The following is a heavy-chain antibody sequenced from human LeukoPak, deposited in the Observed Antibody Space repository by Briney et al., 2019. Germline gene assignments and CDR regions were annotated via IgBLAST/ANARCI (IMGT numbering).Heavy chain of an antibody. D-gene: IGHD3-10*01. CDR3: ARVPYYYGSGSYYLLGAFDI. Sequence: GGSLRLSCAASGFTFSSYSMNWVRQAPGKGLEWVSYISSSSSTIHYADSVKGRFTISRDNAKNSLYLQMNSLRAEDTAVYYCARVPYYYGSGSYYLLGAFDIWGQGTMVTVSS. CDR2: ISSSSSTI. J-gene: IGHJ3*02. CDR1: GFTFSSYS. V-gene: IGHV3-48*01.